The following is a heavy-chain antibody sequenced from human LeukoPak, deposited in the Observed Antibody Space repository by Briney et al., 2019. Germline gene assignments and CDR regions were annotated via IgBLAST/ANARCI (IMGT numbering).Heavy chain of an antibody. V-gene: IGHV1-46*01. CDR3: ARSMAMVRGVIIWIAPRADY. CDR1: GYTFTSYG. D-gene: IGHD3-10*01. Sequence: GASVKVSCKASGYTFTSYGISWVRQAPGQGLEWMGIINPSGGSTSYAQKFQGRVTMTRDTSTSTVYMELSSLRSEDTAVYYCARSMAMVRGVIIWIAPRADYWGQGTLVTVSS. J-gene: IGHJ4*02. CDR2: INPSGGST.